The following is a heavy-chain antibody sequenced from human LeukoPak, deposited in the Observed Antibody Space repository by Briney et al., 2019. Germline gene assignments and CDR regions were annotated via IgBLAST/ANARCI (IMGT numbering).Heavy chain of an antibody. CDR1: GFTFSSYS. V-gene: IGHV3-21*01. CDR2: ISSSSSYI. Sequence: PGGSLRLSCAASGFTFSSYSMNWVRQAPGRGLEWVSSISSSSSYIYYADSVKGRFTISRDNAKNSLYLQMNSLRAEDTAVYYCARDDDYGGNNLDYWGQGTLVTVSS. D-gene: IGHD4-23*01. CDR3: ARDDDYGGNNLDY. J-gene: IGHJ4*02.